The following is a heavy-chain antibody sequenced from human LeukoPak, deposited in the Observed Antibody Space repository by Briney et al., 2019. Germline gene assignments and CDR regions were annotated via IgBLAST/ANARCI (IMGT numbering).Heavy chain of an antibody. J-gene: IGHJ4*02. V-gene: IGHV3-48*03. CDR1: GFTFSSYE. Sequence: GGSLRLSCAASGFTFSSYEMNWVRQAPGKGLEWVPYISSSGSTIYYADSVKGRFTISRDNAKNSLYLQMNSLRAEDTAVYYCARESNGDYYFDYWGQGTLVTVSS. CDR2: ISSSGSTI. D-gene: IGHD4-17*01. CDR3: ARESNGDYYFDY.